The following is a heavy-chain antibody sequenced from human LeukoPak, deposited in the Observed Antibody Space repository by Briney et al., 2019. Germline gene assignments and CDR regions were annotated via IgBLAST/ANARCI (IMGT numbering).Heavy chain of an antibody. V-gene: IGHV3-21*01. J-gene: IGHJ5*02. CDR2: ISSSSSYI. D-gene: IGHD2-21*01. CDR3: AKDLPPYA. CDR1: GFTFSSYS. Sequence: PGGSLRLSCAASGFTFSSYSMNWVRQAPGKGLEWVSSISSSSSYIYYAGSVKGRFTISRDNAKNSLYLQMNSLRAEDTAVYYCAKDLPPYAWGQGTLVTVSS.